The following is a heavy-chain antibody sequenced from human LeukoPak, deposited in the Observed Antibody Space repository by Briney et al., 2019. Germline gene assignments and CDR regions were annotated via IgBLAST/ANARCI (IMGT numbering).Heavy chain of an antibody. CDR2: ISGDGRII. V-gene: IGHV3-48*03. J-gene: IGHJ4*02. Sequence: GGSLRLSCEGSGFTFRSYEMNWVRQVPGKGLEWVSYISGDGRIIYYADSVQGRFTISRDNAKKTLYLHMYSLRAEDTAVYYCARDPGNYYDSNDFDYWGQGVSVTVFS. CDR1: GFTFRSYE. CDR3: ARDPGNYYDSNDFDY. D-gene: IGHD3-22*01.